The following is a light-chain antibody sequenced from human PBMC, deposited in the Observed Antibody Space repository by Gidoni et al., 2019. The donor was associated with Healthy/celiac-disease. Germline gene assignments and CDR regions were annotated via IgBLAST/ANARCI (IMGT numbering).Light chain of an antibody. J-gene: IGKJ1*01. Sequence: EMVLTQYPGTLSLSPGERATLSCRASKSVSSSYLAWYQQKPGQAPRLLIYGASSRATGIPDRFSGSGSGTDFTLTISRLEPEDFAVYYCQQYGSSPPWTFGQXTKVEIK. V-gene: IGKV3-20*01. CDR3: QQYGSSPPWT. CDR1: KSVSSSY. CDR2: GAS.